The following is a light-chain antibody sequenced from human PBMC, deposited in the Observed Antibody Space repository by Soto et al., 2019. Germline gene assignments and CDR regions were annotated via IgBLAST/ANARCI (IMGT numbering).Light chain of an antibody. CDR1: SSNIGAGYD. CDR2: GNS. V-gene: IGLV1-40*01. J-gene: IGLJ2*01. CDR3: QSYDSSLSGVV. Sequence: QSVLTQPPSVSGAPGQRVTISCTGSSSNIGAGYDAHWYHQLPGTAPKLLIYGNSNRPSGVPDRFSGSKSGTSASLVITGLQAEDEADYYCQSYDSSLSGVVFGGGTKLTVL.